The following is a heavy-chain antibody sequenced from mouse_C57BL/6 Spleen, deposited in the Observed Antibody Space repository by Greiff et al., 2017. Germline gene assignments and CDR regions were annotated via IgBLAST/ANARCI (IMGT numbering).Heavy chain of an antibody. CDR3: ARGGDDDPFDY. D-gene: IGHD2-4*01. CDR2: IYPGDGDT. V-gene: IGHV1-82*01. CDR1: GYAFSSSW. Sequence: QVQLQQSGPELVQPGASVKISCKASGYAFSSSWMNWVKQSPGKGLEWIGRIYPGDGDTNYNGKFKGKATLTADKSSSTDYMQLSSVTSEDSAGYYCARGGDDDPFDYWGQGTTLTVSS. J-gene: IGHJ2*01.